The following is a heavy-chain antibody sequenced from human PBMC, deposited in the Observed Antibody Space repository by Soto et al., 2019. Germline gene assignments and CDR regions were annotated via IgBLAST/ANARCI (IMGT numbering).Heavy chain of an antibody. J-gene: IGHJ2*01. D-gene: IGHD2-15*01. V-gene: IGHV1-69*02. Sequence: QVQLVQSGAEVKKPGSSVKVSCKASGGTFSSYTISWVRQAPGQGLEWMGRIIPILGIANYAQKFQGRVTITADKSTSTAYMELSSLRSEDTAVYYCAKSGGGIPEQSASYRYFDLWGRGTLVTVSS. CDR1: GGTFSSYT. CDR2: IIPILGIA. CDR3: AKSGGGIPEQSASYRYFDL.